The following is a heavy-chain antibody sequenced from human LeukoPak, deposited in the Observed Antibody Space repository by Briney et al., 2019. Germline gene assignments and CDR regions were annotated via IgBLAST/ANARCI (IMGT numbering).Heavy chain of an antibody. D-gene: IGHD3-22*01. CDR3: ARDVGHSSGWYYYMDV. J-gene: IGHJ6*03. V-gene: IGHV1-8*01. CDR1: GYTFTTYD. Sequence: ASVKVSCRASGYTFTTYDINWVRQATGQGLEWMGWMNPNSGNTGYAQKFQGRVTMTRDTSISTAYMELSGLTSEDTAVYYCARDVGHSSGWYYYMDVWGQGTTVTVSS. CDR2: MNPNSGNT.